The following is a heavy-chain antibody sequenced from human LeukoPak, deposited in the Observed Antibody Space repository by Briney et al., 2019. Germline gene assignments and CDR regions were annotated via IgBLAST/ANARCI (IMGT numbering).Heavy chain of an antibody. CDR3: ARVDYYGSGSYYELVGRGFDY. Sequence: GASVKVSCKASGGTFSIYAVSWVRQAPGQGLEWMGWINPNSGGTNYAQKFQGRVTMTRDTSISTAYMELSRLRSDDTAVYYCARVDYYGSGSYYELVGRGFDYWGQGTLVTVSS. J-gene: IGHJ4*02. CDR1: GGTFSIYA. V-gene: IGHV1-2*02. CDR2: INPNSGGT. D-gene: IGHD3-10*01.